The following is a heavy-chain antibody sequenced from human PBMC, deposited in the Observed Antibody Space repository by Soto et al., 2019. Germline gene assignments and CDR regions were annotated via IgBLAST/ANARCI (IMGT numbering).Heavy chain of an antibody. V-gene: IGHV3-48*01. CDR2: ISSTGNTI. J-gene: IGHJ4*02. Sequence: EVQVVEAGGGLVQPGGSLRLSCAASGFTFSTYSMNWVRQAPGKGLERVSYISSTGNTIYYPDSVKGRFTISRDTAKKSLYLQMNSLRAEDTAVYYCARSGDFDYWGQGTLVTVSS. CDR1: GFTFSTYS. CDR3: ARSGDFDY. D-gene: IGHD2-8*02.